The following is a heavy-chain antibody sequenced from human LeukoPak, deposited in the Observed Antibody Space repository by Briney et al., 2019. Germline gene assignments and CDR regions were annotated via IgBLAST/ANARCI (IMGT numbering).Heavy chain of an antibody. CDR3: AKGSGYSSSWNVLNYYYYGMDV. V-gene: IGHV3-9*01. Sequence: PGGSLRLSCAASGFTFDDYAMHWVRQAPGKGLEWVSGISWNSGSIGYADSVKGRFTISRDNAKNSLYLQMNSLRAEDTALYYCAKGSGYSSSWNVLNYYYYGMDVWGQGTTVTVSS. CDR2: ISWNSGSI. J-gene: IGHJ6*02. D-gene: IGHD6-13*01. CDR1: GFTFDDYA.